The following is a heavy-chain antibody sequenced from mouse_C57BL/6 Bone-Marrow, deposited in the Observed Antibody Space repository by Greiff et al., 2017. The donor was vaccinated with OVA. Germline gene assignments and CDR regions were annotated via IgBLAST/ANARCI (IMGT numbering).Heavy chain of an antibody. Sequence: VKLQESGAELVKPGASVKLSCTASGYTFTEYTIHWVKQRPGQGLEWIGWFYPGSGSIKYNEKFKDKATLTADKSSSTVYMELSRLTSENSAVYFCARHEDNYYAMDYWGQGTSVTVSS. J-gene: IGHJ4*01. CDR2: FYPGSGSI. V-gene: IGHV1-62-2*01. CDR1: GYTFTEYT. CDR3: ARHEDNYYAMDY.